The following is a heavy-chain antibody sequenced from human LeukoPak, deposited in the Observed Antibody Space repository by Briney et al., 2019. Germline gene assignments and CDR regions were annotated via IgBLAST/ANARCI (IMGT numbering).Heavy chain of an antibody. D-gene: IGHD2-15*01. CDR3: ARGVDCSDFAFDI. CDR2: GST. V-gene: IGHV4-59*11. Sequence: SETLSLTCTVSGVSISSHCWSWIRQPPRKGLEWIGGSTNHNPSLKSRVTISVDTSKDQFSLKLSSVTAADTAVYYCARGVDCSDFAFDIWGQGTMVTVSP. CDR1: GVSISSHC. J-gene: IGHJ3*02.